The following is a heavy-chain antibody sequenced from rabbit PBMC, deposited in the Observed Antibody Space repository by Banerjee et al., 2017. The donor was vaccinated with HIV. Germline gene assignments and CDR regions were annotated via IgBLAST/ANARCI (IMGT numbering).Heavy chain of an antibody. CDR1: GFSFSSSYW. V-gene: IGHV1S45*01. CDR2: IYDGSNGST. Sequence: EESGGDLVKPEGSLTLTCTASGFSFSSSYWICWVRQAPGKGLEWIACIYDGSNGSTYYATWAKGRFTISKTSSTTVTLQMTSLTAADTATYFCARSTYGSADYGIYLGYFNLWGQGTLVTVS. D-gene: IGHD5-1*01. CDR3: ARSTYGSADYGIYLGYFNL. J-gene: IGHJ4*01.